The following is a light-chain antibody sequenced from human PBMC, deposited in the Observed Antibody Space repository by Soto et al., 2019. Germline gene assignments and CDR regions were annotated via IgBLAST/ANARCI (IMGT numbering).Light chain of an antibody. CDR1: QSVTSY. V-gene: IGKV3-11*01. Sequence: EIVLTQSPATLSLSPGERATLSCRASQSVTSYLVWYQQKPGQAPRLLIYDASNRATGIPARFTGSGSGTGFALTIISLEPEDFAGYYCQHRYNLPFTFGQGTRLEIK. CDR2: DAS. CDR3: QHRYNLPFT. J-gene: IGKJ5*01.